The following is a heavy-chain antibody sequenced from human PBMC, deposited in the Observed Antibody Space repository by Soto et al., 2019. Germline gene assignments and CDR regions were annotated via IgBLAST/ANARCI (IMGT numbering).Heavy chain of an antibody. CDR1: GYTFTNYG. J-gene: IGHJ3*02. Sequence: ASVKVSCKASGYTFTNYGISWVRQAPGQGLEWMGWISGYNGNTNYAQKFQVRVTMTTDTSTSTAYMEVRRLRSDDTAVYYCARKGLYVSSRPDDAFDIWGQGTMVTVSS. CDR3: ARKGLYVSSRPDDAFDI. CDR2: ISGYNGNT. V-gene: IGHV1-18*04. D-gene: IGHD3-10*02.